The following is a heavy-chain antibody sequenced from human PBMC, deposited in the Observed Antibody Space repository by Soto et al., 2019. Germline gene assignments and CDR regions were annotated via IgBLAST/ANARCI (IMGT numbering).Heavy chain of an antibody. CDR2: IIPIFGTA. Sequence: QVQLVQSGAEVKKPGSSVMVSCKASGGTFSSYAISWVRQAPGQGLEWMGAIIPIFGTANYAQKFRSNVTITEDESTSPAYREPSSLRSEDTDVYDCAREGGRKFSSGGHDAFYIWGQGTMVTVSS. D-gene: IGHD6-25*01. J-gene: IGHJ3*02. CDR1: GGTFSSYA. V-gene: IGHV1-69*12. CDR3: AREGGRKFSSGGHDAFYI.